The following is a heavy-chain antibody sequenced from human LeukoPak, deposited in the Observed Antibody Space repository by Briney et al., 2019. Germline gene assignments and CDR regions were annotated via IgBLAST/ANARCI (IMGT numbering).Heavy chain of an antibody. J-gene: IGHJ4*02. CDR1: GFTVSSNY. CDR2: IYSGGST. CDR3: AKVVDTAMVEVYFDY. Sequence: GGSLRLSCAASGFTVSSNYMSWVRQAPGKGLEWVSVIYSGGSTYYADSVKGRFTISRDNSKNTLYLQMNSLRAEDTAVYYCAKVVDTAMVEVYFDYWGQGTLVTVSS. V-gene: IGHV3-53*01. D-gene: IGHD5-18*01.